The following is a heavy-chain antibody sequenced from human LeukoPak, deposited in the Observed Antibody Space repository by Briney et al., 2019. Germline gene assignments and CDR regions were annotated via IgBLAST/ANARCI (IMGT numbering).Heavy chain of an antibody. V-gene: IGHV3-7*01. CDR3: ARVEYNWNGPDY. CDR2: IKQDGSEK. D-gene: IGHD1-1*01. J-gene: IGHJ4*02. CDR1: GFPFSSYW. Sequence: GSLRLSCAASGFPFSSYWMSWVRQAPGKGLEWVANIKQDGSEKYYVDSVKGRFTISRDNAKNSLYLQMNSLRAEDTAVYYCARVEYNWNGPDYWGQGTLVTVSS.